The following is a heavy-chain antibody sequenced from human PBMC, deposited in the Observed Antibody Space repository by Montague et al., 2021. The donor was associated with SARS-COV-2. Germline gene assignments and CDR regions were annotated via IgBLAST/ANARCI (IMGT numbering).Heavy chain of an antibody. Sequence: PALVKPTQTLTLTCTFSGFSLITTEECVTWIRQSPGKALEWLALIDGSDYKYYNSSLKTRLTISKDTSKKQVILTMANMGPVDTGTYFCARTLRDICDSWGQGTLVTVYS. CDR1: GFSLITTEEC. CDR2: IDGSDYK. V-gene: IGHV2-70*01. CDR3: ARTLRDICDS. J-gene: IGHJ4*02.